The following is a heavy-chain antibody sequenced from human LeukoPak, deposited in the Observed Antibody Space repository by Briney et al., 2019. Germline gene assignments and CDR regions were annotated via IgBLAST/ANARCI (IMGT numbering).Heavy chain of an antibody. CDR2: INPNSGGT. J-gene: IGHJ4*02. D-gene: IGHD3-10*01. CDR1: GYTFTGYY. CDR3: ARDGELLWFGELLYIPYFDY. V-gene: IGHV1-2*02. Sequence: ASVKVSCKASGYTFTGYYMHWVRQAPGQGLEWMGWINPNSGGTNYAQKFQGRVTMTRDTSISTAYMELSRLRSDDTAVYYCARDGELLWFGELLYIPYFDYWGQGTLVTASS.